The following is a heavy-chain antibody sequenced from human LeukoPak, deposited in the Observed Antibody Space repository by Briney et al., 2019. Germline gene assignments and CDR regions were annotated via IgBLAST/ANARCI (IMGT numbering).Heavy chain of an antibody. Sequence: SVKVSFKASGGTFISYAISWVRQAPGQGLEWMGGIIPIFCTANYAQKFQGRVTITADESTSTAYMELSSLRSEDTAVYYCASSIVATIYYYYGMDVWGQGTTVTVSS. J-gene: IGHJ6*02. CDR1: GGTFISYA. D-gene: IGHD5-12*01. V-gene: IGHV1-69*01. CDR3: ASSIVATIYYYYGMDV. CDR2: IIPIFCTA.